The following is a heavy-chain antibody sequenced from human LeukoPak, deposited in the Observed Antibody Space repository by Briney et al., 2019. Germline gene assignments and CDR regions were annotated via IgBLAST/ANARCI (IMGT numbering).Heavy chain of an antibody. CDR3: AKESAVAGIPYFDY. J-gene: IGHJ4*02. V-gene: IGHV3-23*01. CDR1: GFAFRSYA. D-gene: IGHD6-19*01. CDR2: ITASDGRA. Sequence: PGGSLRLSCAASGFAFRSYAMSWVRQAPGKGLEWVSGITASDGRAFYTDSVKGRFTISKDNSKNTLDLQMIGLRADDTAVYFCAKESAVAGIPYFDYWGQGALVTVSS.